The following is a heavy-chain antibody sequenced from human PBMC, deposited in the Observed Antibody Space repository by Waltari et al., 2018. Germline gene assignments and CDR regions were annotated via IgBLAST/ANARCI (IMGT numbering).Heavy chain of an antibody. Sequence: QVQLVQSGAAVERPGASVRISGKAYGFTFTNYYVHWLRQAPGRGFEWLGIIDPDGGGTTYAPKFRDRLSLTRDTSTSVLYMALDNLNSDDSAIYFCARGRGTLGQLLVTYWGQGTQVLVSS. CDR2: IDPDGGGT. CDR3: ARGRGTLGQLLVTY. D-gene: IGHD6-13*01. CDR1: GFTFTNYY. J-gene: IGHJ4*02. V-gene: IGHV1-46*01.